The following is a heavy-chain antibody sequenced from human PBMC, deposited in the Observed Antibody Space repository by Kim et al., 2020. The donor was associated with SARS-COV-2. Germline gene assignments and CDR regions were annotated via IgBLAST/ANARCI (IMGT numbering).Heavy chain of an antibody. V-gene: IGHV3-48*02. CDR3: ARDLRSSGSIYYYYGMDV. J-gene: IGHJ6*02. CDR2: ISSSSSTI. D-gene: IGHD6-19*01. CDR1: GFTFSSYS. Sequence: GGSLRLSCAASGFTFSSYSMNWVRQAPGKGLEWVSYISSSSSTIYYADSVKGRFTISRDNAKNSLYLQMNSLRDEDTAVYYCARDLRSSGSIYYYYGMDVWGQGTTVTVSS.